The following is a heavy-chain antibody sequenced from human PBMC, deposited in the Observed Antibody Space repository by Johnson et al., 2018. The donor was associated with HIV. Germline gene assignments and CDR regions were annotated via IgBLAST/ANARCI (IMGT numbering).Heavy chain of an antibody. CDR2: IWYDGSNK. V-gene: IGHV3-33*06. D-gene: IGHD3-10*01. Sequence: QVQLVESGGVVVQPGGSLRLSCAASQFTFSNAWMSWVRQAPGKGLEWVAVIWYDGSNKYYADSVKGRFTISRDNSKNTLYLQMSSLRADDTAVYYCAKGQLARGPLDIWGQGTMVTVSS. J-gene: IGHJ3*02. CDR3: AKGQLARGPLDI. CDR1: QFTFSNAW.